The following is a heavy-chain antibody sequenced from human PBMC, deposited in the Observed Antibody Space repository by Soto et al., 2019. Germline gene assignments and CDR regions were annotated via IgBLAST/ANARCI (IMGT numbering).Heavy chain of an antibody. CDR2: IGWNSDSL. D-gene: IGHD3-9*01. CDR1: GFSFEEYA. Sequence: EVQLVDSGGGLVQPGRSLRLSCAASGFSFEEYAMHWVRQSPGKGLEWVAGIGWNSDSLAYANSVKGRFTISRDNAKNSLDLEMKSLRPEDTALYYCAKVLTWFRNMDDTVAFDYRGQGTLVIVAS. V-gene: IGHV3-9*01. CDR3: AKVLTWFRNMDDTVAFDY. J-gene: IGHJ4*02.